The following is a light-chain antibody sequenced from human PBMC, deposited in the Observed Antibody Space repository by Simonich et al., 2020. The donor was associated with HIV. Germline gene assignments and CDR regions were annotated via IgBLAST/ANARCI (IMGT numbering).Light chain of an antibody. J-gene: IGKJ2*02. CDR2: KAS. V-gene: IGKV1-5*03. Sequence: DIQMTQSPSSLSASVGDRVTITCRTSQSISNYLNWYQQKPGNAPNLLIYKASSLESGVPSRFSGSGSGTEFTLTISSLQPDDFATYYCQQYNSFPCTFGQGTKLEIK. CDR3: QQYNSFPCT. CDR1: QSISNY.